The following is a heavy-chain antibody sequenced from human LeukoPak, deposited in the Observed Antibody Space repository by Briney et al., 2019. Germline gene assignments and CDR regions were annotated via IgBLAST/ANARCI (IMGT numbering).Heavy chain of an antibody. CDR1: GGSFSGYY. CDR2: INHSGST. D-gene: IGHD3-9*01. J-gene: IGHJ4*02. Sequence: SETLSLTCAVYGGSFSGYYWSWIRQPPGKGLEWIGEINHSGSTNYNPSLKSRVTISVDTSKNQFSLKLSSVTAADTAVYYCARGRRLARITISYFDYWGQGTLVTVSS. CDR3: ARGRRLARITISYFDY. V-gene: IGHV4-34*01.